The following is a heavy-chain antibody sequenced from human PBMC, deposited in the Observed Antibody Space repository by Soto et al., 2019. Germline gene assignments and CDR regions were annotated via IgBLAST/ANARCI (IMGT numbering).Heavy chain of an antibody. CDR3: SRRDKGGLDL. CDR2: IHSDGSST. Sequence: AAGFTFNYYWMHWVRQAPGQGLVWVSHIHSDGSSTTYADSVKGRFTISRDNAKNTLYLQMNSLRAEDTAVYYCSRRDKGGLDLWGQGTTVTVSS. D-gene: IGHD2-15*01. J-gene: IGHJ3*01. CDR1: GFTFNYYW. V-gene: IGHV3-74*01.